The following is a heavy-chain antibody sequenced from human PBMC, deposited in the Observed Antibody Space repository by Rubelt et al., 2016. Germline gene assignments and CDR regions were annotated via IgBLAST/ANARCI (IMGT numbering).Heavy chain of an antibody. CDR2: ISAYNGNT. CDR1: GYTFTSYG. Sequence: QVQLVQSGAEVKKPGASVKVSCKASGYTFTSYGISWVRQAPGQGLEWMGWISAYNGNTNSAQKLQGRVTMTTDTSTSAAYMGLRSLRSDETAVYYCTTDPNYYDILTGYDIGRASTYDAFDAFDIWGQGTMVTVSS. D-gene: IGHD3-9*01. V-gene: IGHV1-18*01. CDR3: TTDPNYYDILTGYDIGRASTYDAFDAFDI. J-gene: IGHJ3*02.